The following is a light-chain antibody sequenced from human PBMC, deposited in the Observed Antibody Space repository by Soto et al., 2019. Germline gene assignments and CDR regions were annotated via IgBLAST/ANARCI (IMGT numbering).Light chain of an antibody. Sequence: EIVMTQSPATLSVSPGERATLSCRASQSVSSNLAWYQQKPGQAPRLLIYGASTRATGIPARFSGSGSGTEFTLTCSSLQSEDFAGYYCQQYNNWPPWTGGQGTKVEIK. CDR2: GAS. J-gene: IGKJ1*01. CDR1: QSVSSN. CDR3: QQYNNWPPWT. V-gene: IGKV3-15*01.